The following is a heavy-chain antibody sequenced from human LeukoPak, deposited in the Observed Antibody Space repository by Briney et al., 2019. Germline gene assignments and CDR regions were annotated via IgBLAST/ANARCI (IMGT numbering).Heavy chain of an antibody. J-gene: IGHJ5*02. CDR2: IWYDGSNK. CDR1: GFTFSSYG. Sequence: PGGSLRLSCAASGFTFSSYGMHWVRQAPGKGLGGVAVIWYDGSNKYYADSVKGRFTISRDNSKNTLYLQMNSLRAEDTAVYYCARGEAAGAEFGWFDPWGQGTLVTVSS. V-gene: IGHV3-33*01. CDR3: ARGEAAGAEFGWFDP. D-gene: IGHD6-13*01.